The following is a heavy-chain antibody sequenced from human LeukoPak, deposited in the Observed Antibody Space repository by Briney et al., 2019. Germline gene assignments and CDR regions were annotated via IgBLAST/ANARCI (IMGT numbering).Heavy chain of an antibody. CDR2: IYYSGST. V-gene: IGHV4-39*01. CDR3: ARLGLQLVRGGFDY. CDR1: GGSISSSSYY. Sequence: PSETLSLTCTVSGGSISSSSYYWGWIRQPPGKGLEWIGSIYYSGSTYYNPSLKSRVTISVGTSKNQFSLKLSSVTAADTAVYYCARLGLQLVRGGFDYWGQGTLVTVSS. J-gene: IGHJ4*02. D-gene: IGHD6-13*01.